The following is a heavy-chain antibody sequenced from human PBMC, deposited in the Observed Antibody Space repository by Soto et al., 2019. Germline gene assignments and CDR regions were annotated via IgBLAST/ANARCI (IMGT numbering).Heavy chain of an antibody. CDR2: INHSGST. J-gene: IGHJ5*02. V-gene: IGHV4-34*01. CDR3: ARDIVVVVAATLRWFDP. Sequence: SETLSLTCAVYGGSFSGYYWSWIRQPPGKGLEWIGEINHSGSTNYNPSLKSRVTISVDTSKNQFSLKLSSVTAADTAVYYCARDIVVVVAATLRWFDPWGQGTLVTVSS. CDR1: GGSFSGYY. D-gene: IGHD2-15*01.